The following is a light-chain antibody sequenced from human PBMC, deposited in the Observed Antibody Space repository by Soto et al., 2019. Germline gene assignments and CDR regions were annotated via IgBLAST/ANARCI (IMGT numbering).Light chain of an antibody. J-gene: IGKJ1*01. V-gene: IGKV1-39*01. CDR2: GAS. CDR1: QPISTF. Sequence: DIQMTQSPSSLSAXXXXXXXXXXXASQPISTFLNWYQQKTGRAPKLLIYGASTLHSGVPSRFSGSGSGTDFTLTISSLRPEDFATYYCQHSYYTPWTFGQGTKVDIK. CDR3: QHSYYTPWT.